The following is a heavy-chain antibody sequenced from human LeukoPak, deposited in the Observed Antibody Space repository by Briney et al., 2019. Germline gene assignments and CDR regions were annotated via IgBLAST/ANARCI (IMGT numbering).Heavy chain of an antibody. CDR2: IWYDGSNK. CDR1: GFTFSSYG. J-gene: IGHJ4*02. CDR3: ARDERACYFDY. V-gene: IGHV3-33*01. Sequence: PGGSLRLSCAASGFTFSSYGMHWVRQAPGKGLEWVAVIWYDGSNKYYADSVKGRFTISRDNSKNTLYLQMNSLRAEDTAVYYCARDERACYFDYWGQGTLVTVSS.